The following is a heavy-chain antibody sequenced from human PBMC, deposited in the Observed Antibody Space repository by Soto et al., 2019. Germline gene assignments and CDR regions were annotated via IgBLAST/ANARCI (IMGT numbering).Heavy chain of an antibody. D-gene: IGHD3-22*01. J-gene: IGHJ4*02. V-gene: IGHV1-69*01. CDR3: ARGGSGYVWFNEF. Sequence: QVQLVQSRAEVKKPRSSVRVSCEASGGNFIDYAFSWVRQAPGQGLEWMGGIIPIIATADYAQKFQGRVTITADESTNTAYMALSSLKSEDTAIYYCARGGSGYVWFNEFWGQGTLVTVSS. CDR2: IIPIIATA. CDR1: GGNFIDYA.